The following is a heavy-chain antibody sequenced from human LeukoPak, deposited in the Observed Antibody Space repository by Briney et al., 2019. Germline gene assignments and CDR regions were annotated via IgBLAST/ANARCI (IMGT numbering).Heavy chain of an antibody. J-gene: IGHJ4*02. Sequence: SETLSLTCAVYGGSFSGYYWSWIRQPPGKGLEWIGEINHSGSTNYNPSLKSRVTISVDTSKNQFSLKLSSVTAADTAVYYCARGIPRDSWGQGTLVTVPS. CDR2: INHSGST. D-gene: IGHD2-21*02. CDR1: GGSFSGYY. CDR3: ARGIPRDS. V-gene: IGHV4-34*01.